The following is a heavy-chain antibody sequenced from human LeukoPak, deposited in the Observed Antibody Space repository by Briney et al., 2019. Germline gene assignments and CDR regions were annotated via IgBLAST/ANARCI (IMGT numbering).Heavy chain of an antibody. CDR2: ISAYNGNT. D-gene: IGHD5-24*01. V-gene: IGHV1-18*01. Sequence: GASVKVSCKASGYTFTSYGISWVRQAPGQGLEWMGWISAYNGNTNYAQKLQGRVTMTTDTSTSTAYMELRSLRSDDTAVYYCARLRDVNYYYYYMDVWGKGTTVTVSS. CDR3: ARLRDVNYYYYYMDV. CDR1: GYTFTSYG. J-gene: IGHJ6*03.